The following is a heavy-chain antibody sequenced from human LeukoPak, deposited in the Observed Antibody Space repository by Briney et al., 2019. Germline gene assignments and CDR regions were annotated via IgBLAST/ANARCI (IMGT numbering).Heavy chain of an antibody. D-gene: IGHD3-10*01. CDR2: ISAYNGNT. CDR3: ARDQFNSGSYYTYYYYYYGVDV. V-gene: IGHV1-18*01. CDR1: GYTFTSYG. J-gene: IGHJ6*02. Sequence: ASVKVSCKASGYTFTSYGISWVRQAPGQGLEWMGWISAYNGNTNYAQKLQGRVTMTTDTSTSTAYMELRSLRSDDTAVYYCARDQFNSGSYYTYYYYYYGVDVWGQGTTVTVSS.